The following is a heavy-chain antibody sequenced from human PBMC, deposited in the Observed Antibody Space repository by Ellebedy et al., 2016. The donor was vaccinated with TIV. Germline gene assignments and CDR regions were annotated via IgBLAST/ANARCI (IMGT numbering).Heavy chain of an antibody. CDR2: INHSGSN. J-gene: IGHJ6*02. CDR1: GGSFSGYY. D-gene: IGHD2-2*01. Sequence: MPSETLSLTCAVYGGSFSGYYWSRISQPHGKGLEWIGEINHSGSNNYNPSLKSRVTISVDTSKNQLSLNLGSVTAADTAVDYCAKDLSIVVVPAAQKDYYYYGMDVWGQGTTVTVSS. V-gene: IGHV4-34*01. CDR3: AKDLSIVVVPAAQKDYYYYGMDV.